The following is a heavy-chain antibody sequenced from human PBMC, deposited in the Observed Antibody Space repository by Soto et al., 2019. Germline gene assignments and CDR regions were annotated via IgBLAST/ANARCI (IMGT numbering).Heavy chain of an antibody. CDR1: GYTFTSYA. D-gene: IGHD3-9*01. J-gene: IGHJ3*02. Sequence: ASVKVSCKASGYTFTSYAMHWVRQAPGQRLEWMGWINAGNGNTKYSQKFQGRVTITRDTSASTAYMELSSLRSEDTAVYYCARGVPYYGILTGYYGGAWNGAFDIWGQGTMVTVSS. CDR3: ARGVPYYGILTGYYGGAWNGAFDI. V-gene: IGHV1-3*01. CDR2: INAGNGNT.